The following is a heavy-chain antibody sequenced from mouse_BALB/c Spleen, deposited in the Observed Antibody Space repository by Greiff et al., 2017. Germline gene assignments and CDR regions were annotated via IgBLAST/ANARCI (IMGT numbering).Heavy chain of an antibody. J-gene: IGHJ4*01. D-gene: IGHD1-3*01. CDR3: AREWRYYAMDY. Sequence: EVQLVESGGGLVKPGGSLKLSCAASGFTFSSYAMSWVRQTPEKRLEWVASISSGGSTYYPDSVKGRFTISRDNARNILYLQMSSLRSEDTAMYYCAREWRYYAMDYWGQGTSVTVSS. CDR2: ISSGGST. V-gene: IGHV5-6-5*01. CDR1: GFTFSSYA.